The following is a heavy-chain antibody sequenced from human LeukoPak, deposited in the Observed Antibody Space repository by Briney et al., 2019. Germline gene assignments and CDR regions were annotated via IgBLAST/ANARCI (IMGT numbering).Heavy chain of an antibody. V-gene: IGHV3-48*03. Sequence: GGSLRLSCAASGFTFSSYEMNWVRQAPGKGLEWVSFISSSGTTINQPDSVKGRFTISRDNAKNSVHLQMDNLRVEDTAVYYCARGWDRAHPTGFEFDVWGQGTLVNVSS. CDR3: ARGWDRAHPTGFEFDV. J-gene: IGHJ4*02. CDR1: GFTFSSYE. D-gene: IGHD1-26*01. CDR2: ISSSGTTI.